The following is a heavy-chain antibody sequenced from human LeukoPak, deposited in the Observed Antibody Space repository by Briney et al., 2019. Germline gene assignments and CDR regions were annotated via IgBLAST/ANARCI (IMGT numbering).Heavy chain of an antibody. D-gene: IGHD3-10*01. CDR1: GGSITSSSYY. J-gene: IGHJ4*02. Sequence: SETLSLTCSVSGGSITSSSYYWVWIRQPPGKGLEWIGTIYYSGSTYYSPSLKSRVTMSVDTSKNQFSLKLSSVTAADTAVYCCARVFMVRGVIMTIDYWGQGTLVTVSS. CDR3: ARVFMVRGVIMTIDY. V-gene: IGHV4-39*01. CDR2: IYYSGST.